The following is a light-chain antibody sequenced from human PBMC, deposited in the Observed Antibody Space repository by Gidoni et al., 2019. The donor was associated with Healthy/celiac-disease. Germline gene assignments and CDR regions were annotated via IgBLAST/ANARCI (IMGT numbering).Light chain of an antibody. CDR2: DAS. Sequence: EIMSTQSPATLSLSPEDSAILYCRASQSVSSYLAWYQQKPGQAPRLLIYDASNRATGIPARFSGSGYGTDFTLTISSLEPEDFAVYYCQQRSNWPPLTFGGGTKVEIK. J-gene: IGKJ4*01. V-gene: IGKV3-11*01. CDR3: QQRSNWPPLT. CDR1: QSVSSY.